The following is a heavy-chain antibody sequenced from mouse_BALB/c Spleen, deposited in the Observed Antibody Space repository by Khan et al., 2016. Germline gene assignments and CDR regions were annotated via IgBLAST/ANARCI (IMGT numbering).Heavy chain of an antibody. Sequence: EVELVESGGGLVQPGGSRKLSCAASGFTFSSFGMHWVRQAPEKGLEWVAYISSGSSTIYYADTVKGRFTISRDNPKNTLFLQMTSLRSEDSAMYCSARKAARNSYAMDYWGQGTSVTVSS. CDR2: ISSGSSTI. V-gene: IGHV5-17*02. CDR3: ARKAARNSYAMDY. J-gene: IGHJ4*01. CDR1: GFTFSSFG.